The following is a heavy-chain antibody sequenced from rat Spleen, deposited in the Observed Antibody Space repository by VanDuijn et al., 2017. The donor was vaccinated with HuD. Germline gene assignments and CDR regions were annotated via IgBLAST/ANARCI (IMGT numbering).Heavy chain of an antibody. CDR3: TGDRHSPGVMDA. Sequence: QVQLKESGPSLVQPSQTLSLACTVSGFSVTSYHVHWVRQPSGKGLEWMGLIWTDGSTEYNSALKSRLSISRDTSKSQVFLKMNSLQTEDTATYFCTGDRHSPGVMDAWGQGASVTVSS. J-gene: IGHJ4*01. D-gene: IGHD1-4*01. CDR1: GFSVTSYH. CDR2: IWTDGST. V-gene: IGHV2-43*01.